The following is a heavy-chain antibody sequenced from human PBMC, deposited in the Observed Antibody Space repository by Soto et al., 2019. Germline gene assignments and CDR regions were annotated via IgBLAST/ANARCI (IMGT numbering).Heavy chain of an antibody. CDR1: GDAFKSYA. D-gene: IGHD4-17*01. V-gene: IGHV1-69*06. CDR2: IIPSYDRT. J-gene: IGHJ4*02. CDR3: ARDPTNDYGDDTFDY. Sequence: QVLLLQSGSEVKKPGSSVKVSCKASGDAFKSYAIHWVRQAPGQGLEYTGRIIPSYDRTKYAQKFQGRLTVTADIYTSTVYMELSSLRSEDTAVYYCARDPTNDYGDDTFDYWGQGTKVIVSS.